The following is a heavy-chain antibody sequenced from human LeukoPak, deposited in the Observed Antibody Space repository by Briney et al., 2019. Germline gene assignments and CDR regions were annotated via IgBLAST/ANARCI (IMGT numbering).Heavy chain of an antibody. CDR3: ARSGWPYYFDY. CDR1: GFTFSSYW. Sequence: AGGSLRLXCAASGFTFSSYWMHWVRHAPGKGLVWVSRIHSDGSSTSYADSVRGRFTISRDDAKSTLYLQVNSLRAEDTAVYYCARSGWPYYFDYWGQGTLVTVSS. V-gene: IGHV3-74*01. J-gene: IGHJ4*02. D-gene: IGHD3-22*01. CDR2: IHSDGSST.